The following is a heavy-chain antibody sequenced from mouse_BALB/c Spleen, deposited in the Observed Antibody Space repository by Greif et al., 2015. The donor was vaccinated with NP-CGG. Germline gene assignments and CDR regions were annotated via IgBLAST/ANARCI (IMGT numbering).Heavy chain of an antibody. V-gene: IGHV5-12-2*01. Sequence: EVKVVDSGGGLVQPGGSLKLSCAASGFTFSSYTMSWVRQTPEKRLEWVAYISNGGGSTYYPDTVKGRFTISRDNAKNTLYLQMSSLKSEDTAMYYCARAYYGKGYYAMDYWGQGTSVTVSS. D-gene: IGHD2-10*01. CDR2: ISNGGGST. J-gene: IGHJ4*01. CDR1: GFTFSSYT. CDR3: ARAYYGKGYYAMDY.